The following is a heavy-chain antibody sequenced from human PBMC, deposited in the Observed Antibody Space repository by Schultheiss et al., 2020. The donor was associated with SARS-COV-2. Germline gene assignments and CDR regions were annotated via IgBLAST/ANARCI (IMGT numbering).Heavy chain of an antibody. J-gene: IGHJ6*02. CDR1: GGSISSYY. V-gene: IGHV4-59*01. D-gene: IGHD5-18*01. CDR2: IYYSGST. CDR3: ARAMGELWLGYYYYYYGMDV. Sequence: SETLSLTCTVSGGSISSYYWSWIRQPPGKGLEWIGYIYYSGSTNYNPSLKSRVTISLDTSKNQFSLKLSSVTAADTAVYYCARAMGELWLGYYYYYYGMDVWGQGTTVTV.